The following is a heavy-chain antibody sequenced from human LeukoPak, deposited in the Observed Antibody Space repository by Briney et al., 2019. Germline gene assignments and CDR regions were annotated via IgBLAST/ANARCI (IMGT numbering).Heavy chain of an antibody. CDR3: ARDGVLLSTMDV. J-gene: IGHJ6*03. V-gene: IGHV4-4*07. D-gene: IGHD2-2*01. CDR1: GGSISRYY. CDR2: IYTSGST. Sequence: SETLSLTCAVYGGSISRYYWSWIRQPAGKGLEWIGRIYTSGSTNYNPSLKSRVTMSLDTSKNQFSLKLTSVTAADTAVYYCARDGVLLSTMDVWGKGTTVTVSS.